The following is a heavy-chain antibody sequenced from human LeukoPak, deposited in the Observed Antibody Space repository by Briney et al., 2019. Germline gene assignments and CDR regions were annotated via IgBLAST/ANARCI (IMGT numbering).Heavy chain of an antibody. Sequence: PSETLSLTCTVSGGSISSGDYYWSWIRQPPGKGLEWIGYIYYSGSTYYNPSLKSRVTISVDTSKNQFSLKLSSVTAADTAVYYCARVRSSGWYYFDYWGQGTLVTVSS. D-gene: IGHD6-19*01. J-gene: IGHJ4*02. CDR3: ARVRSSGWYYFDY. CDR1: GGSISSGDYY. V-gene: IGHV4-30-4*02. CDR2: IYYSGST.